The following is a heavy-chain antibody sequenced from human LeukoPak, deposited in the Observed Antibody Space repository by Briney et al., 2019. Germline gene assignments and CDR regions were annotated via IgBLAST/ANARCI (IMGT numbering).Heavy chain of an antibody. V-gene: IGHV3-30-3*01. CDR1: GFTFNSYA. D-gene: IGHD3-10*01. Sequence: PGGSLRLSCAASGFTFNSYAMHWVRQAPGKGLEWVAVISYDGSNKYYADSVKGRFTISRDNSKNTLYLQMNSLRAEDTAVYYCARVATSWFGELRGAFDIWGQGTMVTVSS. J-gene: IGHJ3*02. CDR2: ISYDGSNK. CDR3: ARVATSWFGELRGAFDI.